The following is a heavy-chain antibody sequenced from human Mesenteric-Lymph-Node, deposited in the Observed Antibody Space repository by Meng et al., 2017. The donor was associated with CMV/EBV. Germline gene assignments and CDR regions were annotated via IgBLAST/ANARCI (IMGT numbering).Heavy chain of an antibody. J-gene: IGHJ6*02. CDR1: GGSVSSGSYY. CDR3: ARDSDGSSGYYYVSHYYGMDV. CDR2: IHYSGST. V-gene: IGHV4-61*01. D-gene: IGHD3-22*01. Sequence: SETLSLTCTVSGGSVSSGSYYWSWIRQPPGKGLQWIGYIHYSGSTNYNPSLKSRVTISVDTSKNQFSLKLSSVTAADTAVYYCARDSDGSSGYYYVSHYYGMDVWGQGTTVTVSS.